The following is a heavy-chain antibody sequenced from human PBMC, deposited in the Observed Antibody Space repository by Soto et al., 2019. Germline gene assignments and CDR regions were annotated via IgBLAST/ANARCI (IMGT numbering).Heavy chain of an antibody. CDR3: GVESDSFDI. D-gene: IGHD3-3*01. V-gene: IGHV3-30*03. CDR2: ISYDGRDK. Sequence: QVQLVESGGGVVQPGGSLRLSCAASGFTFSNYAMHWVRQTPGKGLEWVTFISYDGRDKFFADSVRGRFTISRDNSKNTLYSQMENLGSEGTAVYFCGVESDSFDIWGQGTMVTVSS. CDR1: GFTFSNYA. J-gene: IGHJ3*02.